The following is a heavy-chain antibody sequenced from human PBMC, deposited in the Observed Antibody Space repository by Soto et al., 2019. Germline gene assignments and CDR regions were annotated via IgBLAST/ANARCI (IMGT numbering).Heavy chain of an antibody. CDR2: IIPIFGTA. CDR1: GGTFSRHA. J-gene: IGHJ4*02. Sequence: QVQLVQSGAGVRKPGSSVKVSCKASGGTFSRHAISWVRQAPGQGLAWMGGIIPIFGTANHAKKFQGRVTIIAEESTSTVYVELSSMRSEDTAMYYCARGWGYDSNDYYYAYWGQGTLVIVSS. D-gene: IGHD3-22*01. CDR3: ARGWGYDSNDYYYAY. V-gene: IGHV1-69*01.